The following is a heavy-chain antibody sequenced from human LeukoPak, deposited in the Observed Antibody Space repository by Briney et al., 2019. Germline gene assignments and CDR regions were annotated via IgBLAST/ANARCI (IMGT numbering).Heavy chain of an antibody. CDR3: AKAELLWFGELPYCYYGTDV. D-gene: IGHD3-10*01. J-gene: IGHJ6*02. Sequence: GRSLRLSCAASGFTFSSYGMHWVRQAPGKGLEWVAVISYDGSNKYYADSVKGRFTISRDNSKNTLYLQMNSLRAEDTAVYYCAKAELLWFGELPYCYYGTDVWGQGTMVTVSS. CDR2: ISYDGSNK. CDR1: GFTFSSYG. V-gene: IGHV3-30*18.